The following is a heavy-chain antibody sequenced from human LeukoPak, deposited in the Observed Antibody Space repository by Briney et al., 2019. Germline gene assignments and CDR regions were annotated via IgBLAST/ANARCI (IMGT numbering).Heavy chain of an antibody. J-gene: IGHJ4*02. CDR3: ATTGDDSSGYPFDY. CDR2: ISSSSSHI. CDR1: GFTFSSYS. V-gene: IGHV3-21*01. Sequence: GGSLRLSCAASGFTFSSYSMNWVRQAPGKGLEWVSSISSSSSHIYYADSVKGRFTISRDNAKNSLYLQMNSLRAEDTAVYYCATTGDDSSGYPFDYWGQGTLVTVSS. D-gene: IGHD3-22*01.